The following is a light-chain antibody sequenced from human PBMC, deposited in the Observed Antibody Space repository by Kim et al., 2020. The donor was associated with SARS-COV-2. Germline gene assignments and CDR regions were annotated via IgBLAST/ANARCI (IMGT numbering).Light chain of an antibody. Sequence: QSITISCTGISSDRGNYDYVSWYQQHPGKAPKLIIYAVSNRPSGVSNRFSGSKSGNTASLTISGLQAEDEADYYCSSHTSTNTLVVFGGGTKLTVL. J-gene: IGLJ3*02. CDR2: AVS. CDR3: SSHTSTNTLVV. V-gene: IGLV2-14*03. CDR1: SSDRGNYDY.